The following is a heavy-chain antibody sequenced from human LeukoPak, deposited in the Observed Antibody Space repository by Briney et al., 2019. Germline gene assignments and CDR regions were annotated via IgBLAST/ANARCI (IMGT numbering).Heavy chain of an antibody. D-gene: IGHD3-22*01. CDR3: ARQAFYYDASSNHYYFDY. CDR2: IFYGGDT. J-gene: IGHJ4*02. CDR1: GFTFSSYW. V-gene: IGHV4-39*01. Sequence: GSLRLSCAASGFTFSSYWMTWIRQPPGKGLEWIGSIFYGGDTYYNPSLKSRVTISVDTSKNQLSLNLRSVTAAETAVYYCARQAFYYDASSNHYYFDYWGQGTLVTVSS.